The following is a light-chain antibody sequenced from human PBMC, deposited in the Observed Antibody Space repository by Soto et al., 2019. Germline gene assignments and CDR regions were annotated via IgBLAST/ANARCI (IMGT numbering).Light chain of an antibody. CDR2: GAS. J-gene: IGKJ1*01. V-gene: IGKV3-20*01. CDR1: QSVSSSY. Sequence: ENVLTQSRGTLSLSPGERATLSCRASQSVSSSYLAWYQQKPGQAPRLLIYGASSRATGIPDRFSGSGSGTDFTLTISRLEPEDFAVYYCQQYGSSHRTFGQGTKVDIK. CDR3: QQYGSSHRT.